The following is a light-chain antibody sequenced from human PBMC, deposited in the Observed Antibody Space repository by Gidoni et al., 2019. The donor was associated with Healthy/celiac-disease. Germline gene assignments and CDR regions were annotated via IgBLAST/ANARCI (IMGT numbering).Light chain of an antibody. CDR1: QSISSW. CDR3: HNGT. Sequence: DIQMTQSPSTLSASVGDRVTITCRAGQSISSWLAWYQQKPGKAPKLLIYDASSLESGVPSRFSGSGSGTEFTLTISSLQPDDFATYYCHNGTFGQGTKVEIK. CDR2: DAS. V-gene: IGKV1-5*01. J-gene: IGKJ1*01.